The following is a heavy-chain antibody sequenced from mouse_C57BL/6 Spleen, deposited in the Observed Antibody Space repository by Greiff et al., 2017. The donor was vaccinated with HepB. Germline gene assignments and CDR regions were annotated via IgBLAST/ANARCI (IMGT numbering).Heavy chain of an antibody. CDR3: ARVNDGYSLYFDV. V-gene: IGHV5-9*01. J-gene: IGHJ1*03. CDR1: GFTFSSYT. Sequence: DVKLVESGGGLVKPGGSLKLSCAASGFTFSSYTMSWVRQTPEKRLEWVATISGGGGNTYYPDSVKGRFTISRDNAKNTLYLQMSSLRSEDTALYYCARVNDGYSLYFDVWGTGTTVTVSS. CDR2: ISGGGGNT. D-gene: IGHD2-3*01.